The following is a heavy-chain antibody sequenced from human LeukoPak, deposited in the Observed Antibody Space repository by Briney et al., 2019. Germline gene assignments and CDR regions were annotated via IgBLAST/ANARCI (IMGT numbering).Heavy chain of an antibody. CDR3: AGNYGDYHYGMDV. Sequence: SQTLSLTCAIAGDSVSTNSAAWSWIGQSPSRGLEWLGRTYYRSKWYKDYAVSVKSRITISPDTSKNQFSLQLNSVTPEDTAIYYCAGNYGDYHYGMDVWGQGTTVTVSS. CDR1: GDSVSTNSAA. J-gene: IGHJ6*02. CDR2: TYYRSKWYK. V-gene: IGHV6-1*01. D-gene: IGHD5-24*01.